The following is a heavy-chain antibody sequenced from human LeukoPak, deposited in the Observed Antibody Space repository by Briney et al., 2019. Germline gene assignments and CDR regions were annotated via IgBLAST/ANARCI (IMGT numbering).Heavy chain of an antibody. J-gene: IGHJ3*02. V-gene: IGHV1-69*13. D-gene: IGHD2-2*01. CDR3: ARDRCSSTSCYPPDAFDI. CDR1: GGTFSSYA. Sequence: ASVKVSCKASGGTFSSYAISWVRQAPGQGLEWMGGIIPIFGTANYAQKFQGRVTITADESTSTAYMELSSLRSEDTAVYYCARDRCSSTSCYPPDAFDIWGQGTMVTVSS. CDR2: IIPIFGTA.